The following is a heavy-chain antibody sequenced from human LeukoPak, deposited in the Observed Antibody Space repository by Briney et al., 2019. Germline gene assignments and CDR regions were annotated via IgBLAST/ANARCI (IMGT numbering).Heavy chain of an antibody. CDR1: GFAFSSHG. CDR2: ISRDGDIE. V-gene: IGHV3-30*18. D-gene: IGHD1-26*01. J-gene: IGHJ3*02. CDR3: AKDSPLIVEATRWGRNVFDI. Sequence: GGSLRLSCAASGFAFSSHGIHWVRQAPGTGLEWVAVISRDGDIEKYADSVKGRFTISRDNSKETLYLLMNSLSAEDTAVYYCAKDSPLIVEATRWGRNVFDIWGQGTMVTVAS.